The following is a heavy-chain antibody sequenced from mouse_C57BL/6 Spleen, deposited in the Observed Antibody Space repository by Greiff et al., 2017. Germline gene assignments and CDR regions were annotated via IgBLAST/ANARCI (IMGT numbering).Heavy chain of an antibody. V-gene: IGHV5-17*01. D-gene: IGHD1-1*01. CDR2: ISSGSSTI. CDR1: GFTFSDYG. Sequence: EVQLVESGGGLVKPGGSLKLSCAASGFTFSDYGMHWVRQAPEKGLEWVAYISSGSSTIYYADTVKGRFTISRDNAKNTLFLQMTSLRSEDTAMYYCARENSYYYGSSYWYFDVWGTGTTVTVSS. J-gene: IGHJ1*03. CDR3: ARENSYYYGSSYWYFDV.